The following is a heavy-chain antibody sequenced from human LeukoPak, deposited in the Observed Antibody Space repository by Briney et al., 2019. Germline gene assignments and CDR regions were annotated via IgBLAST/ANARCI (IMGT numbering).Heavy chain of an antibody. D-gene: IGHD3-16*01. CDR2: IYHSGST. V-gene: IGHV4-4*02. CDR3: ARGYPYIGGIDY. Sequence: SETLSLTCAVSGGSISSSNWWSWVRQSPGKGLEWIGEIYHSGSTNYNPSLKSRITISVDKSKNHFSLKLSSVTAADTAVYYCARGYPYIGGIDYWGQGTLVTVSS. J-gene: IGHJ4*02. CDR1: GGSISSSNW.